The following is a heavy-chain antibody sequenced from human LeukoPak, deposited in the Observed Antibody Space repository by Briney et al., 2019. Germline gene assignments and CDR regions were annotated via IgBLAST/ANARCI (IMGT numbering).Heavy chain of an antibody. CDR2: INHSGST. V-gene: IGHV4-34*01. D-gene: IGHD4-17*01. CDR1: GGSFSGYY. CDR3: ARGQNGDADDAFDI. Sequence: SETLSLTCAVYGGSFSGYYWSWIRQPPGKGLEWIGEINHSGSTNYNPSLKSRVTISVDTSKNQFSLKLSSVTAADTAVYYCARGQNGDADDAFDIWGQGTMVTVSS. J-gene: IGHJ3*02.